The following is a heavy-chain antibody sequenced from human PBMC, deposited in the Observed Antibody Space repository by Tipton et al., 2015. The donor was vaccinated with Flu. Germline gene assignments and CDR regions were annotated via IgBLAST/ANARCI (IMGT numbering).Heavy chain of an antibody. CDR2: IKQDGSEK. V-gene: IGHV3-7*03. CDR3: ARAMDV. J-gene: IGHJ6*04. CDR1: GFTFNNYW. Sequence: SLRLSCAASGFTFNNYWMTWVRQAPGKGLEWVANIKQDGSEKHYVDSVKGRFTISRDNAKNSLYLQMNSLRAEDTAVYYCARAMDVRGKGTTVTVSS.